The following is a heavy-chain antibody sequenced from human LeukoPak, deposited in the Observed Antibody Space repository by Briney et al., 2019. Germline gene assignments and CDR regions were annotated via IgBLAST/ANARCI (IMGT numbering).Heavy chain of an antibody. CDR3: ARRTAYYDLWSGYHNWFDP. D-gene: IGHD3-3*01. CDR2: INHSGST. J-gene: IGHJ5*02. CDR1: GGSFSGYY. Sequence: PSETLSLTCAVYGGSFSGYYWSWIRQPPGKGLEWIGEINHSGSTNYNPSLKSRVTISVDTSKNQFSLKLSSVTAADTAVYYCARRTAYYDLWSGYHNWFDPWGQGTLVTVSS. V-gene: IGHV4-34*01.